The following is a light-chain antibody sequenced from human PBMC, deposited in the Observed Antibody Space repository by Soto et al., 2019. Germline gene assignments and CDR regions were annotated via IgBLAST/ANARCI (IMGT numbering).Light chain of an antibody. CDR2: EGN. Sequence: QSALTQPASVSGSPGQSITISCTGTSSDVGSYNLVSWYQQHPGKAPKLMIYEGNKRPSGVSDRFSGSKSGNTASLTISGLQGEDEADYYCCSYAGPSTSYVFGTGTKVTV. J-gene: IGLJ1*01. CDR1: SSDVGSYNL. CDR3: CSYAGPSTSYV. V-gene: IGLV2-23*01.